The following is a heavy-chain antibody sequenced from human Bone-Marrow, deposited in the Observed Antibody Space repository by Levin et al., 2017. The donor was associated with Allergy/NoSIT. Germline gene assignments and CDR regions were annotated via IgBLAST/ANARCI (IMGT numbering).Heavy chain of an antibody. CDR3: AREAYYYDSSGYYPMGFDY. Sequence: GESLKISCAASGFTFSSYSMNWVRQAPGKGLEWVSSISSSSSYIYYADSVKGRFTISRDNAKNSLYLQMNSLRAEDTAVYYCAREAYYYDSSGYYPMGFDYWGQGTLVTVSS. V-gene: IGHV3-21*01. CDR1: GFTFSSYS. CDR2: ISSSSSYI. D-gene: IGHD3-22*01. J-gene: IGHJ4*02.